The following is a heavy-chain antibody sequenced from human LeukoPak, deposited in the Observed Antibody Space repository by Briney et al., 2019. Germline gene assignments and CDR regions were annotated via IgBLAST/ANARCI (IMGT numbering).Heavy chain of an antibody. CDR1: GYSISSSSYY. D-gene: IGHD5-18*01. Sequence: SETLSLTCTVSGYSISSSSYYWGWIRQPPGKGLEWIGSIYYSGSTYYNPSLKSRVTISVDTSKNQFSLKLSAVTAADTAVYYCARQSGYSYGRFDYWGQGTLVTVSS. V-gene: IGHV4-39*07. J-gene: IGHJ4*02. CDR3: ARQSGYSYGRFDY. CDR2: IYYSGST.